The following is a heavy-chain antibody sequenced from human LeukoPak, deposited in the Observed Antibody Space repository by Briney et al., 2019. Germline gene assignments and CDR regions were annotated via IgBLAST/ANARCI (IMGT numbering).Heavy chain of an antibody. D-gene: IGHD4/OR15-4a*01. CDR3: AKERDYGPADY. CDR1: GFIFNKHA. Sequence: GGSLRLSCAASGFIFNKHAMSWVRQAPGKGLEWVSGLSGSGGSTDYADSVKGRFTVSRDNSRNTLFLQMNSLRAEDTAIYYCAKERDYGPADYWGQGTLVTVSS. J-gene: IGHJ4*02. V-gene: IGHV3-23*01. CDR2: LSGSGGST.